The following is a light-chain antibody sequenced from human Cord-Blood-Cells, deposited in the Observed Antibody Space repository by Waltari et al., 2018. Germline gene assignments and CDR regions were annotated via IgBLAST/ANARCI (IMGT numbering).Light chain of an antibody. CDR2: DVS. CDR3: SSYTSSSTVV. J-gene: IGLJ2*01. V-gene: IGLV2-14*01. Sequence: QSALTQPASVSGSPGQSITIPCTGTSSDVGGYNYVSWYQQHPGKAPKRKIYDVSNRPSGVSNRFSGSKSGNTAALTISGLPAEDEADYYCSSYTSSSTVVFGGGTKLTVL. CDR1: SSDVGGYNY.